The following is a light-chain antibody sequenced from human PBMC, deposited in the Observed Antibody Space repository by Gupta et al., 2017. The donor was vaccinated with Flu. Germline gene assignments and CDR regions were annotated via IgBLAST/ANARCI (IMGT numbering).Light chain of an antibody. CDR1: QSVSGRS. V-gene: IGKV3-20*01. J-gene: IGKJ5*01. CDR2: GAS. Sequence: GAMSVSPGERATRACRGRQSVSGRSLVWYQQMPGQAPRLLIYGASTSGTGTPDRFSGSGCGRDFTLTMIRREPEDFAVYYCQQDSNSLITFGPGTQVEIK. CDR3: QQDSNSLIT.